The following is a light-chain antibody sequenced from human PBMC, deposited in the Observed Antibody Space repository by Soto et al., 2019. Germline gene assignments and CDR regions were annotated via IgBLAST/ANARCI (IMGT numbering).Light chain of an antibody. CDR1: QSVSSY. CDR3: QQRANWPPWT. J-gene: IGKJ1*01. CDR2: DAS. V-gene: IGKV3-11*01. Sequence: EIVLTQSPATLSLSPGERATLSCRASQSVSSYLAWYQQKPGQAPRLLIYDASIRATDIPGRFSGSGSGTDFTLTISSLEPEDFAVYYCQQRANWPPWTVGQGTKVEIK.